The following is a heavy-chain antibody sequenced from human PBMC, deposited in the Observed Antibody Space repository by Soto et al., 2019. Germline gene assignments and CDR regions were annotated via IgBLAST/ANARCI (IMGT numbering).Heavy chain of an antibody. V-gene: IGHV3-23*01. CDR1: GFTFSSYA. CDR2: ISGSGGST. CDR3: AKGTHIVVVTAYYFDY. Sequence: PGGSLRLSCAASGFTFSSYAMSWVRQAPGKGLEWVSAISGSGGSTYYAESVKGRFTIYRDNSKKTLYLQMNSLRAEDTAVYYCAKGTHIVVVTAYYFDYWGQGTLVTVSS. J-gene: IGHJ4*02. D-gene: IGHD2-21*02.